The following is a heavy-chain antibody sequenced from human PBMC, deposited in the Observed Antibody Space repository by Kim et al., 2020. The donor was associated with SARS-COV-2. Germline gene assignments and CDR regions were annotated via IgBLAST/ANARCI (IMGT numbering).Heavy chain of an antibody. CDR1: GFTFSSYW. J-gene: IGHJ6*01. CDR3: ARGSYCGGDCVAETNYYYRMDV. D-gene: IGHD2-21*02. Sequence: GGSLRLSCAASGFTFSSYWMHWVRQAPGKGLVWVSRINSDGSSTSYADSVKGRFTISRDNAKNTLYLQMNSLRAEDTAVYYCARGSYCGGDCVAETNYYYRMDVCEQGATVNASS. CDR2: INSDGSST. V-gene: IGHV3-74*01.